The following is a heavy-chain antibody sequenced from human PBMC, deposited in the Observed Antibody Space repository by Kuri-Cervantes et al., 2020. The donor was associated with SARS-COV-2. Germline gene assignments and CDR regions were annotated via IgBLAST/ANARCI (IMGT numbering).Heavy chain of an antibody. CDR3: ATEGGLDY. Sequence: ASVKVSCKAFGYTFSDHYMYWVRQAPGKGLEWMGGFDPEDGETIYAQKFQGRVTMTEDTSTDTAYMELSSLRSEDTAVYYCATEGGLDYWGQGTPVTVSS. CDR1: GYTFSDHY. D-gene: IGHD3-16*01. J-gene: IGHJ4*02. CDR2: FDPEDGET. V-gene: IGHV1-24*01.